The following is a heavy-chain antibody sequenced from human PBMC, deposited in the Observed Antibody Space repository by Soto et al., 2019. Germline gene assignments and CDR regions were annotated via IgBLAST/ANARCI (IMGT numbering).Heavy chain of an antibody. CDR2: IFRTGST. CDR1: GGSISSETW. V-gene: IGHV4-4*02. J-gene: IGHJ4*02. CDR3: ARVAPALDY. Sequence: QVQLQESGPGLVKPSETLSLTCAVSGGSISSETWWSWVRQPPGKGLEWIGEIFRTGSTNYNPSLKSRATISLDKSKTHFSLKLSSVTAADTAVYYCARVAPALDYWGQGTLVTVSS.